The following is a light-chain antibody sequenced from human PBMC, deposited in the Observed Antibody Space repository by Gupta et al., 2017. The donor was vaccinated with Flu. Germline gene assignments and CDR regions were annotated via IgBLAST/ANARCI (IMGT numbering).Light chain of an antibody. V-gene: IGLV2-14*01. CDR2: EVS. J-gene: IGLJ3*02. CDR1: SSDVGGYKY. CDR3: SSYTSRSTFGV. Sequence: QSALTQPASVSGSPGQSITLSCTGTSSDVGGYKYVSWFQQYPGKAPKLMIYEVSNRPSGVSNRFSGSKSGNTASLTISGLQAEDEAVYYCSSYTSRSTFGVFGGGTKLTVL.